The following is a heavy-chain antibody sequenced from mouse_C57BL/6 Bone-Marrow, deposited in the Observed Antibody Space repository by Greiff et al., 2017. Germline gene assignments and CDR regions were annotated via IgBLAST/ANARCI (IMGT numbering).Heavy chain of an antibody. Sequence: EVQLVESGGGLVKPGGSLKLSCAASGFTFSSYAMSWVRQTPEKRLEWVATISAGGSYTYYPDNVKGRFTISRDNAKHNLYLQMSHLKSEDTAMYYCAKGPYYPHFDYWGQGTTLTVSS. D-gene: IGHD1-1*01. J-gene: IGHJ2*01. CDR2: ISAGGSYT. CDR1: GFTFSSYA. CDR3: AKGPYYPHFDY. V-gene: IGHV5-4*01.